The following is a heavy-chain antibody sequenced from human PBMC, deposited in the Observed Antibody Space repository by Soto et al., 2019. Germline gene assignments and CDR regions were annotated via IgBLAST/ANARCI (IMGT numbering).Heavy chain of an antibody. CDR1: GFTFSSYG. D-gene: IGHD2-15*01. CDR3: ARKGHCSGGSCYRYYYYGMDV. CDR2: IWYDGSNK. J-gene: IGHJ6*02. V-gene: IGHV3-33*01. Sequence: QVQLVESGGGVVQPGRSLRLSCAASGFTFSSYGMHWVRQAPGKGLEWVAVIWYDGSNKYYADSVKGRFTISRDNSKNTLYLQMNSLRAEDKAVYYCARKGHCSGGSCYRYYYYGMDVWGQGTTVTVSS.